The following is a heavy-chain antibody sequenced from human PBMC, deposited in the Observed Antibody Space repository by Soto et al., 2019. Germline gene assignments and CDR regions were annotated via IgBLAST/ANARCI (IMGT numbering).Heavy chain of an antibody. CDR2: ISASGGTT. CDR1: GFTFSYYA. CDR3: AKRGIEVAGKYRWFDP. J-gene: IGHJ5*02. V-gene: IGHV3-23*01. Sequence: EVQLLESGGGLVQPGGSQSLSCAASGFTFSYYAMTWVRQAPGKGLEWVSTISASGGTTYYADSVKGRFTISRDNSKNTLYLQMNSLRAEDTAVYYCAKRGIEVAGKYRWFDPWGQGTLVTVSS. D-gene: IGHD6-19*01.